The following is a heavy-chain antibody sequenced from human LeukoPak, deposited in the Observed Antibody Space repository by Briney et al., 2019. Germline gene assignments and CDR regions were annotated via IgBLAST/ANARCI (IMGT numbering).Heavy chain of an antibody. D-gene: IGHD3-22*01. CDR2: IKQDGSEK. CDR3: ARGGVYYDSSGYDY. J-gene: IGHJ4*02. V-gene: IGHV3-7*01. CDR1: GFTFSSYW. Sequence: GGSLRLSCAASGFTFSSYWMSWVRQAPGKGLEWVANIKQDGSEKYYVDSVKGRFTISRDNAKNSPYLQMNSLRAEDTAVYYCARGGVYYDSSGYDYWGQGTLVTVSS.